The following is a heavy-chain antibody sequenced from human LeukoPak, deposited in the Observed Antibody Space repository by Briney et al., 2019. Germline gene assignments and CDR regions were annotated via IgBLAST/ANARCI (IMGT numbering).Heavy chain of an antibody. CDR3: ARGKYDFWSGYSDWFDP. CDR2: MNPNSGNK. CDR1: GYTFTSYD. Sequence: ASVKVSCKASGYTFTSYDINWVRQATGQGLEWMGWMNPNSGNKGYAQKFQGRVTMTRNTSISTAYMELSSLRSEDTAVYYCARGKYDFWSGYSDWFDPWGQGTLVTVSS. V-gene: IGHV1-8*01. J-gene: IGHJ5*02. D-gene: IGHD3-3*01.